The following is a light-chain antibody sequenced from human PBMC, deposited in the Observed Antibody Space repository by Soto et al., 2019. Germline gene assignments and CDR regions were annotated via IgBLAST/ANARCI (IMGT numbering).Light chain of an antibody. V-gene: IGKV3-15*01. CDR1: QSVGSS. CDR2: GAS. CDR3: QQYNAWPPT. J-gene: IGKJ1*01. Sequence: EVALTQSPATLSVSPGERVTLSCRTSQSVGSSLAWYQQVPGQAPRLLIYGASSRETGISDRFSGGGSGTEFVLTISDLQSEDFAVYSCQQYNAWPPTFGQGTKVDIK.